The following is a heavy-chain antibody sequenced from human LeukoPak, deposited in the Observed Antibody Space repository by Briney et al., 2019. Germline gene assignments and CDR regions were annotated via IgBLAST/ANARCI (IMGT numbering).Heavy chain of an antibody. D-gene: IGHD2-21*02. CDR1: GFTFTSSA. CDR3: AADVICGGDCYGWYFDL. V-gene: IGHV1-58*01. Sequence: SVKVSCKASGFTFTSSALQWGRQPRGQGLGGKGWFVVGSGNTNYAPKFQERVTITRDMSTSTAYMELSSLRSEDTAVYYCAADVICGGDCYGWYFDLWGRGTLVTVSS. J-gene: IGHJ2*01. CDR2: FVVGSGNT.